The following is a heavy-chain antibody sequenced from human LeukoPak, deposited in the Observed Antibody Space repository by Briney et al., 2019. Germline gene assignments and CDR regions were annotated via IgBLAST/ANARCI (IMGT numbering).Heavy chain of an antibody. V-gene: IGHV3-15*01. D-gene: IGHD3-10*01. Sequence: NPGGSLRLSCAASGFTFSNAWMSWVRQAPGKGLEWVGRIKSKTDGETTDYAAPVKGRFTISRDDSKNTLYPQMNSLKTEDTAVYYCTTFGRDYWGQGTLVTVSS. J-gene: IGHJ4*02. CDR2: IKSKTDGETT. CDR3: TTFGRDY. CDR1: GFTFSNAW.